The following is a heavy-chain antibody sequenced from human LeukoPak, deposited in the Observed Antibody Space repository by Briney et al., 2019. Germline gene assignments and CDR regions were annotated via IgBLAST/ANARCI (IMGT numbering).Heavy chain of an antibody. CDR2: IIPIFGTA. V-gene: IGHV1-69*13. CDR3: ARQNVEYNSGKYYNHGFDS. Sequence: SVKVSCKASGGTFSSYAISWVRQAPGQGLEWMGGIIPIFGTANYAQKFQGRVTITADESTSTAYMELSSLRSEDTAVYYCARQNVEYNSGKYYNHGFDSWGQGTLVTVSS. CDR1: GGTFSSYA. D-gene: IGHD3-10*01. J-gene: IGHJ5*01.